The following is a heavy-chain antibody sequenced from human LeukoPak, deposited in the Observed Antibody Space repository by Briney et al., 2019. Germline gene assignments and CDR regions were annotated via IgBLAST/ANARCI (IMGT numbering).Heavy chain of an antibody. CDR1: GGSISSYY. V-gene: IGHV4-59*01. J-gene: IGHJ4*02. D-gene: IGHD3-16*01. CDR2: IYYSGST. CDR3: ARGGTNFGY. Sequence: PSETLSLTCTVSGGSISSYYWSWLRQPPGKGLEWIGYIYYSGSTNYNPSLKSRVTISADTSKNQFSLKLSSVTAADTAVYYCARGGTNFGYWGQGTLVTVSS.